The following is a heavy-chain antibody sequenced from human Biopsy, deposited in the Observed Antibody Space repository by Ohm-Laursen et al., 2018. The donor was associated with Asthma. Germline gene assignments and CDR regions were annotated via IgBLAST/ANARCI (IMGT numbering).Heavy chain of an antibody. CDR1: GFTFSSYG. CDR3: ARDGTDMNEAMPKDY. D-gene: IGHD2-2*01. V-gene: IGHV3-33*01. CDR2: IWYDGSNK. Sequence: SLRLSCAASGFTFSSYGMHWVRQAPGEGLEWVAVIWYDGSNKYYADSVKGRFTISRDNSKNTLYLQMNSLRAEDTAVYYCARDGTDMNEAMPKDYWGQGTLVTVSS. J-gene: IGHJ4*02.